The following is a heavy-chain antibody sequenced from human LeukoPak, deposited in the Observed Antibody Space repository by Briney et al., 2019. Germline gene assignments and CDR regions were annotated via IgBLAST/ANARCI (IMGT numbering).Heavy chain of an antibody. J-gene: IGHJ4*02. CDR2: ISSRGSTI. CDR3: ARVAVVVVAASLDY. CDR1: GFTFSSYE. Sequence: GGSLRLSCAASGFTFSSYEMNWVRQAPGKGLEWVSYISSRGSTIYYADSVKGRFTISRDNAKNSLYLQMNSLRAEDTAVYYCARVAVVVVAASLDYWGQGTLVTVSS. D-gene: IGHD2-15*01. V-gene: IGHV3-48*03.